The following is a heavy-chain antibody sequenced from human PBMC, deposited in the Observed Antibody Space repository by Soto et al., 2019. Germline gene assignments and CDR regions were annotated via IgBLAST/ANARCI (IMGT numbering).Heavy chain of an antibody. CDR2: IWYDGSNK. Sequence: HPGGSMRLSCAAAGLTFSSYGMHWVRQAPGTGLEWVAVIWYDGSNKYYADSVKGRFTISRDNSKNTLYLQMNSLRAGDTAVYYWAVGATSWYFDYWGQGTLVTVSS. CDR3: AVGATSWYFDY. D-gene: IGHD1-26*01. V-gene: IGHV3-33*01. CDR1: GLTFSSYG. J-gene: IGHJ4*02.